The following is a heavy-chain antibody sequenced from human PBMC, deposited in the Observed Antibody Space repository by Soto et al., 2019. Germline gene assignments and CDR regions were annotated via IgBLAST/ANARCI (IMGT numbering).Heavy chain of an antibody. J-gene: IGHJ5*02. Sequence: EVQLVESGGGLVQPGGSLRLSCAASGFTFSSYSMNWVRQAPGKGLEWVSSISSSSSYIYYADSVKGRFTISRDNAXXSLYLQMNSLRAEDTAVYYCARALYYYDSSGYYGSWGQGTLVTVSS. CDR3: ARALYYYDSSGYYGS. CDR2: ISSSSSYI. V-gene: IGHV3-21*01. CDR1: GFTFSSYS. D-gene: IGHD3-22*01.